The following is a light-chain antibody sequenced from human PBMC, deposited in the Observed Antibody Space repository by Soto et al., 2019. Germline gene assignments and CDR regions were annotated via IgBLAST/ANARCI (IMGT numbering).Light chain of an antibody. CDR1: QSVSNY. Sequence: EIVLTQSPATLSLSPGERATLSCRASQSVSNYLAWYQHKPGQAPRLLIYDASTRATGIPARFSGSGSGTDFTLTISSLESEDSAVYYCQQYINWTFGQGTKVDI. CDR2: DAS. J-gene: IGKJ1*01. V-gene: IGKV3-11*01. CDR3: QQYINWT.